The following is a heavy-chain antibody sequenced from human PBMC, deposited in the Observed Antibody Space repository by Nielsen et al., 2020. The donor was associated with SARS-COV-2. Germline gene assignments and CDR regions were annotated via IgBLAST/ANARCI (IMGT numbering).Heavy chain of an antibody. CDR2: INPTGGST. V-gene: IGHV1-46*01. CDR3: ARAWDGSMNQIDY. J-gene: IGHJ4*02. Sequence: WVRQAPGQGLEWMRIINPTGGSTSYAQKFQGRVTITADKSTSTAYMELSSLRSEDTAVYYCARAWDGSMNQIDYWGQGTLVTVSS. D-gene: IGHD2-15*01.